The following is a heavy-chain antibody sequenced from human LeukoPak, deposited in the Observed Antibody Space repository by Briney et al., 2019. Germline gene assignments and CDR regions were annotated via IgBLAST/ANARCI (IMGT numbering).Heavy chain of an antibody. CDR3: ARRSARYFDWPKKFDP. D-gene: IGHD3-9*01. V-gene: IGHV4-34*01. CDR1: GGSFSGYY. J-gene: IGHJ5*02. Sequence: SETLSLTCAVYGGSFSGYYWSWIRQPPGKGLEWIGEINHSGSTNYNPSLKSRVTISVDTSKNQFSLKLSSVTAADTAVYYCARRSARYFDWPKKFDPWGQGTLVTVSS. CDR2: INHSGST.